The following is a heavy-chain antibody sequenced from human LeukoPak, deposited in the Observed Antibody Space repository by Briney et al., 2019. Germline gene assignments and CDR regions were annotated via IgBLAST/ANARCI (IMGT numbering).Heavy chain of an antibody. D-gene: IGHD3-3*01. CDR2: IYYSGST. J-gene: IGHJ4*02. CDR3: ARDTVFGVVIGGVLDY. Sequence: PSETLSLTCTVSGGSISSSSYYWGWIRQPPGKGLEWIGSIYYSGSTYSNPSLKSRVTISVDTSKNQFSLKLSSVTAADTAVYYCARDTVFGVVIGGVLDYWGEGTLVTVSS. CDR1: GGSISSSSYY. V-gene: IGHV4-39*07.